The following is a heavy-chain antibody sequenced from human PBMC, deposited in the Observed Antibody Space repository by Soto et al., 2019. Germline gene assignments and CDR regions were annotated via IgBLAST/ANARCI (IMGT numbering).Heavy chain of an antibody. CDR3: ARHVDTAMITANFDS. J-gene: IGHJ4*02. Sequence: PXEXLKIYCQCSGYXFANSLIVWVRHMPGKGLEWMGIIYPGYSDTRYSPSFQGQVTISADKSISTAYLQWSSLKASDSAIYYFARHVDTAMITANFDSWGQGTLGTVS. V-gene: IGHV5-51*01. D-gene: IGHD5-18*01. CDR1: GYXFANSL. CDR2: IYPGYSDT.